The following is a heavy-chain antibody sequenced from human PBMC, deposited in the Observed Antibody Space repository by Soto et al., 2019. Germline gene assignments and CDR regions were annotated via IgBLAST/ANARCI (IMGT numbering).Heavy chain of an antibody. CDR3: ATQDSHGWSGESLDV. Sequence: PSETLSLTCAVVGDSLRGQSWNWIRQSPGKGLEWIGELDQSGGTNYNPSLKSRAIISDDTSKNQFSLTLTSVTAADTAVYYCATQDSHGWSGESLDVWGQGTTVTVSS. CDR1: GDSLRGQS. V-gene: IGHV4-34*01. D-gene: IGHD6-19*01. CDR2: LDQSGGT. J-gene: IGHJ6*02.